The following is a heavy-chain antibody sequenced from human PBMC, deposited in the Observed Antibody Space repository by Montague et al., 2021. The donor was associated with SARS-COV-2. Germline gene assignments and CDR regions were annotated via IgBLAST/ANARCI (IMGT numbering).Heavy chain of an antibody. CDR3: ARSSILGAHRFDY. J-gene: IGHJ4*02. CDR1: GGSISSSNW. Sequence: SETLSLTCEVSGGSISSSNWWSWVRQPPGKGLEWIGEIYHSGNINYNPSLQSRFTISVDKSKNQFSLRLSSVTAADTAVYYCARSSILGAHRFDYWGQGTLVTVSS. V-gene: IGHV4-4*02. D-gene: IGHD3-16*01. CDR2: IYHSGNI.